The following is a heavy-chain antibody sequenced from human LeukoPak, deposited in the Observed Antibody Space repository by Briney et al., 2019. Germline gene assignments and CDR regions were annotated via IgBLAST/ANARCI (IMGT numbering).Heavy chain of an antibody. CDR1: GFTFSNYG. Sequence: KAGGSLRLSCAASGFTFSNYGMHWVRQAPGKGLVWVAVISYDGSNKYYADSVKGRFTISRDNSKNTLYLQMTSLRAEDTAVYYCAKVFQIGDRHYFDYWGQGTLVTVSS. J-gene: IGHJ4*02. D-gene: IGHD3-16*01. V-gene: IGHV3-30*18. CDR3: AKVFQIGDRHYFDY. CDR2: ISYDGSNK.